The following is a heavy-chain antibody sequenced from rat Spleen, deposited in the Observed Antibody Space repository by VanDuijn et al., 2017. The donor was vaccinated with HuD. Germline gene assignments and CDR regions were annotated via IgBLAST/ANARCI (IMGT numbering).Heavy chain of an antibody. J-gene: IGHJ2*01. D-gene: IGHD1-9*01. CDR3: AILYYGYTAFDY. CDR2: IWSTGGT. V-gene: IGHV2-15*01. Sequence: QVRLKESGPGLVQPSQTLSLTCTVSGFSLISYAVNWVRQPPGKGLEWMGVIWSTGGTDYNSAIKSRLSINRETSKSQVFLKMNSLQTEDTAMYFCAILYYGYTAFDYWGQGLMVTVSS. CDR1: GFSLISYA.